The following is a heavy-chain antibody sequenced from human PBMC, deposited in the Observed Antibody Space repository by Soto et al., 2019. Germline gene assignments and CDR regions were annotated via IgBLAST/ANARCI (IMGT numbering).Heavy chain of an antibody. V-gene: IGHV1-46*01. CDR2: INPSGGST. CDR3: ARGGLEMLFRDFDC. D-gene: IGHD2-21*01. J-gene: IGHJ4*02. Sequence: ASVKVSCKASGYTLTSYYMRWVRQAPGQGLEWMGIINPSGGSTSYAQKLQGRLTMTRDTSTSTAYMELRSLRSDDTAVYYCARGGLEMLFRDFDCWGQGTPVTVSS. CDR1: GYTLTSYY.